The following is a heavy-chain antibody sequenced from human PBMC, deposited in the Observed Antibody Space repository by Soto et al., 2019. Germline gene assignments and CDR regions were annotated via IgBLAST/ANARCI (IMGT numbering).Heavy chain of an antibody. Sequence: EVQLVESGGGLVKPGGSLRLSCAGSGFTFSTYSMNWVRQAPGKGLEWVSSISSSSTYLYYADSLKGRFTISRDNAKNSLYQQMKGLRAEDTALYDCARGMEPVQLQRRWIFDYWGQGTLVTVSS. CDR3: ARGMEPVQLQRRWIFDY. V-gene: IGHV3-21*01. J-gene: IGHJ4*02. CDR1: GFTFSTYS. CDR2: ISSSSTYL. D-gene: IGHD1-1*01.